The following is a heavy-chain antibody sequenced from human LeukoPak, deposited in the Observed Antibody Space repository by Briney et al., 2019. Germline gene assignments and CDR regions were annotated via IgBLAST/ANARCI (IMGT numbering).Heavy chain of an antibody. CDR3: ARDGSGSYYGTSDY. Sequence: SETLSLTCTVSGGSISSGSYYWSWIRQPDGKGLEWIGRIYTSGSTNYNPSLKSRVTMSVDTSKNQFSLKLSSVTAADTAVYYCARDGSGSYYGTSDYWGQGTLVTVYS. D-gene: IGHD1-26*01. CDR2: IYTSGST. J-gene: IGHJ4*02. V-gene: IGHV4-61*02. CDR1: GGSISSGSYY.